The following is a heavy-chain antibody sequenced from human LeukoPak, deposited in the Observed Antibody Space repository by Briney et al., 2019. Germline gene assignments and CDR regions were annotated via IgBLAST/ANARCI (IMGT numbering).Heavy chain of an antibody. J-gene: IGHJ6*03. CDR2: INHSGST. CDR3: ARTSYYYDSSGYWYYYYMDV. D-gene: IGHD3-22*01. CDR1: GGSFSGYY. V-gene: IGHV4-34*01. Sequence: PSETLSLTCAVYGGSFSGYYWSWIRQPPGKGLEWIGEINHSGSTNYNPSLKSRVTISVDTSKNQFSLKLSSVTAADTAVYYCARTSYYYDSSGYWYYYYMDVWGKGATVTVSS.